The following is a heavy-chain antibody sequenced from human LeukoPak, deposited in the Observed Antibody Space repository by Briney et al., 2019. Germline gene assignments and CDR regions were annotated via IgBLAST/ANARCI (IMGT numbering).Heavy chain of an antibody. CDR3: YGADDAFDI. Sequence: GSLRLSCAASGFTFSSYGMHWVRQAPGKGLEWVAVISYDGSNKYYADSVKGRFTISRDNSKNTLYLQMNSLRAEDTAVYYCYGADDAFDIWGQGTMVTVSS. CDR2: ISYDGSNK. V-gene: IGHV3-30*03. CDR1: GFTFSSYG. D-gene: IGHD1-26*01. J-gene: IGHJ3*02.